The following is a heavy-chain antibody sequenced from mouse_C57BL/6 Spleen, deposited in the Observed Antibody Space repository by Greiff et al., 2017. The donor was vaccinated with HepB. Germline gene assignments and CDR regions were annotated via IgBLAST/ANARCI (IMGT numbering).Heavy chain of an antibody. CDR2: ISYDGSN. CDR3: AREGITTVVAPGAMDY. Sequence: ESGPGLVKPSPSLSLTCSVTGYSITSGYYWNWIRQFPGNKLEWMGYISYDGSNNYNPSLKNRISITRDPSKNQFFLKLNSVTTEDTATYYCAREGITTVVAPGAMDYWGQGTSVTVSS. J-gene: IGHJ4*01. V-gene: IGHV3-6*01. D-gene: IGHD1-1*01. CDR1: GYSITSGYY.